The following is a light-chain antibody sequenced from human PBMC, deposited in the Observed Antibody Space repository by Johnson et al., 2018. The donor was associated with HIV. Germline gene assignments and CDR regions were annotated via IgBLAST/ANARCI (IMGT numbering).Light chain of an antibody. V-gene: IGLV1-51*01. CDR2: DND. J-gene: IGLJ1*01. CDR1: SSNIANNY. Sequence: QSVLKQPPSVSAAPGQKVTISCSGSSSNIANNYISWYQQLPGTAPKLLIYDNDKRPLGIPDRFSGSQSGTSSTLGITGLQPGDEANYYCGKWDNSLIPVYGFGTATKVSVL. CDR3: GKWDNSLIPVYG.